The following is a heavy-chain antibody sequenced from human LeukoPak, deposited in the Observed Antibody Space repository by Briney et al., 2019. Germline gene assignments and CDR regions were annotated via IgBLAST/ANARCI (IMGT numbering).Heavy chain of an antibody. Sequence: PESLSLSSTVSGGSLCSISYYWGWIRHTPGKGVEWIGSIFYSRTTYYTPSLKRRVTISVATSKNQSSLKLSSVTAADTAVYYCARECKSMSSWSPFYFDDWGQGTLVTASA. J-gene: IGHJ4*02. D-gene: IGHD3-10*01. CDR2: IFYSRTT. CDR3: ARECKSMSSWSPFYFDD. CDR1: GGSLCSISYY. V-gene: IGHV4-39*07.